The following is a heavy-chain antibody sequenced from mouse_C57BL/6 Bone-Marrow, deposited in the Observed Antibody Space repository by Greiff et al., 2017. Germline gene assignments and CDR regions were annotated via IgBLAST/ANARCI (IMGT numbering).Heavy chain of an antibody. D-gene: IGHD1-1*02. Sequence: EVQLQQSGPVLVKPGASVKMSCKASGYTFTDYYMNWVKQSHGKSLEWIGVINPYNGGTSYNQKFKGKATLTVDKSSSTAYMELNSLTSEDSAVYYCARLGWFAWFAYWGQGTLVTVSA. V-gene: IGHV1-19*01. J-gene: IGHJ3*01. CDR3: ARLGWFAWFAY. CDR2: INPYNGGT. CDR1: GYTFTDYY.